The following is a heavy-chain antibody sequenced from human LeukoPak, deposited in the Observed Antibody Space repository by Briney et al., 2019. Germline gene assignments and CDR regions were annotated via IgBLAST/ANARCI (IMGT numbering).Heavy chain of an antibody. Sequence: SETLSLTCTVSGGSISGYYWGWIRQPPGKGLEWIGSIYYSGNTYYNPSLKSRVTISLDTSKNQFSLKVSSVAAADTAIHYCAKDFSSASYTYYYYYMDVWGKGTTVTVSS. D-gene: IGHD6-25*01. CDR2: IYYSGNT. CDR1: GGSISGYY. V-gene: IGHV4-39*07. J-gene: IGHJ6*03. CDR3: AKDFSSASYTYYYYYMDV.